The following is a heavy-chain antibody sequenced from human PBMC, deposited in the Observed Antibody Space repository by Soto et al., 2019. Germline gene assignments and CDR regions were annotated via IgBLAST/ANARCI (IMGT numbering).Heavy chain of an antibody. CDR2: IYYSGST. V-gene: IGHV4-59*08. D-gene: IGHD3-3*01. CDR1: GGSISSYY. Sequence: SETLSLTCTVSGGSISSYYWSWIRQPPGEGLEWIGYIYYSGSTNYNPSLKSRVTISVDTSKNQFSLKLSSVTAADTAVYYCARLKVGGNIWSGSYYYYMDVWGKGTTVTVSS. CDR3: ARLKVGGNIWSGSYYYYMDV. J-gene: IGHJ6*03.